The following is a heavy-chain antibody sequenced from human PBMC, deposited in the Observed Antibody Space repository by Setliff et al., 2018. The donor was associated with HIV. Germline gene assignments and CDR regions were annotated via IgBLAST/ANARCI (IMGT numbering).Heavy chain of an antibody. D-gene: IGHD3-3*01. CDR1: GGSFSGYY. Sequence: PSETLSLTCSVSGGSFSGYYWSWIRQPPGKGLEWIGYIYIYNSGSTNYNPSLTSRVTISADKSRNQFSLKLASVTAADTAIYYCARGVNFDYWGQGTQVTVSS. CDR3: ARGVNFDY. J-gene: IGHJ4*02. V-gene: IGHV4-59*01. CDR2: IYIYNSGST.